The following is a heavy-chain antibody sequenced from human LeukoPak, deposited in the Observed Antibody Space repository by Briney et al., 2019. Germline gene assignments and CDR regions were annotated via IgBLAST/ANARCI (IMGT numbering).Heavy chain of an antibody. V-gene: IGHV3-30*18. CDR2: ISYDGSNK. CDR3: AKDTIRAYCGGDCYSFFY. J-gene: IGHJ4*02. CDR1: GFTFSSYG. Sequence: GGSLRLSCAASGFTFSSYGMHWVRQAPGKGLEWVAVISYDGSNKYYADSVKGRFTISRDNSKNTLYLQMNSLRAEDTAVYYCAKDTIRAYCGGDCYSFFYWGQGTLVTVSS. D-gene: IGHD2-21*02.